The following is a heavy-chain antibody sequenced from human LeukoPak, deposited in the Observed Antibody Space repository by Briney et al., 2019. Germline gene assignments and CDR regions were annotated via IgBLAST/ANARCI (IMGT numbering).Heavy chain of an antibody. V-gene: IGHV3-21*01. CDR3: ARDYLGFGESGFDY. CDR1: GFSFSDHN. Sequence: PGGSLRLSCVVSGFSFSDHNMNWVRQAPGKGLEWVASISSRSNYIYYADSLKGRFTVSRDNARNSLFLQMTSLRAEDTAVYYCARDYLGFGESGFDYWGQGTLVIVSS. CDR2: ISSRSNYI. J-gene: IGHJ4*02. D-gene: IGHD3-10*01.